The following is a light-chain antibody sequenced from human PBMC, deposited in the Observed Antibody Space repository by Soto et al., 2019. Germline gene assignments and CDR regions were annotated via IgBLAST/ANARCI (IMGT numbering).Light chain of an antibody. V-gene: IGLV2-14*01. CDR3: YSYTSSSTVL. J-gene: IGLJ2*01. CDR2: DVS. Sequence: QSALTQPASVSGSPGQSIIISCTGISSDVGGYNYVSWYQQHPDKAPKLMIYDVSNRRSGVSNRFSGSKSGNTASLTISGLQAEDEADYYCYSYTSSSTVLFGGGTKLTVL. CDR1: SSDVGGYNY.